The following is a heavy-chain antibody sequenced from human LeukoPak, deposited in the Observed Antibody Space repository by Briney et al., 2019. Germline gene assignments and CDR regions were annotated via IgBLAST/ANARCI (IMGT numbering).Heavy chain of an antibody. Sequence: ASVKVSCKVSGYTLTELSMHWVRQAPGKGLEWMGGFDPEDGETIYAQKFQGRVTMTEDTSTDTAYVELSSLRSEDTAVYYCATARLFPDSSGSYFDYWGQGTLVTVSS. V-gene: IGHV1-24*01. CDR2: FDPEDGET. D-gene: IGHD3-22*01. J-gene: IGHJ4*02. CDR1: GYTLTELS. CDR3: ATARLFPDSSGSYFDY.